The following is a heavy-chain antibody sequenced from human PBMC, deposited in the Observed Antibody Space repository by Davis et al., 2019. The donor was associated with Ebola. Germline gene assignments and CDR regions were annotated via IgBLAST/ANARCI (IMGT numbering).Heavy chain of an antibody. J-gene: IGHJ4*02. D-gene: IGHD2-2*02. V-gene: IGHV1-18*04. CDR1: GYTFTSYG. CDR2: ISGYNGHT. CDR3: ARDGSVAAIELDY. Sequence: ASVTVSCKTSGYTFTSYGIIWVRQAPGQGLEWMGWISGYNGHTKYRQDLQDRVTMTTDTSTTTVHMELRSLKSDDTAVYYCARDGSVAAIELDYWGQGTLVTVSS.